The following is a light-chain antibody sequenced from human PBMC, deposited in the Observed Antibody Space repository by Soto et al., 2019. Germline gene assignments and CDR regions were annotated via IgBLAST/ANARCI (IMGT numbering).Light chain of an antibody. CDR3: QQYYNPPRT. Sequence: DIVMTQSPDSLAVSLGERATINCKSSQSVLNSSNNKNYLAWYQQKPGQPPKLLIYWSSTRESGVPDRFSGSESGTDFTLTISSLQAEDVAVYYCQQYYNPPRTFGQGTKVEIK. CDR1: QSVLNSSNNKNY. V-gene: IGKV4-1*01. J-gene: IGKJ1*01. CDR2: WSS.